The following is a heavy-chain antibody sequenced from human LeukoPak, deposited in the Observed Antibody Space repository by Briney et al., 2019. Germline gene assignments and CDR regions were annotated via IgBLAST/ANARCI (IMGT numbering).Heavy chain of an antibody. CDR3: ARGWSYYYDTSAYFAY. Sequence: GGPLRLSCAASGFTYSRYPMSWVRHAPGEGLEGVSALSGSGGSTYYADSVKGRFTISRDHYKNALSLQKHSQRAEDTAVYFCARGWSYYYDTSAYFAYWGQGTLVTVSS. V-gene: IGHV3-23*01. CDR1: GFTYSRYP. J-gene: IGHJ4*02. D-gene: IGHD3-22*01. CDR2: LSGSGGST.